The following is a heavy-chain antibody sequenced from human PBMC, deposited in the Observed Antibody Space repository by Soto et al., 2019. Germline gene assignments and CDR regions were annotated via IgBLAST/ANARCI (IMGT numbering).Heavy chain of an antibody. Sequence: SETLSLTCTVSGGSISSYYWSWIRQPPGKGLEWIGYIYYSGSTNYNPSLKSRVTISVDTSKNQFSLKLSSVTAADTAVYYCATLAAAGNFDYWGQGTLVTVSS. D-gene: IGHD6-13*01. J-gene: IGHJ4*02. V-gene: IGHV4-59*08. CDR3: ATLAAAGNFDY. CDR2: IYYSGST. CDR1: GGSISSYY.